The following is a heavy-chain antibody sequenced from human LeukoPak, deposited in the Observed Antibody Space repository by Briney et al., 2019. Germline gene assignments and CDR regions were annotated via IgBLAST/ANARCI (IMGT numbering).Heavy chain of an antibody. D-gene: IGHD2-15*01. Sequence: PGGSLRLSCAASGFTFSSYAMHWVRQAPGKGLEWVAVISYDGSNKYYADSVKGRFTISRDNSKNTLYLQMNSLRAEDTAVYYCARAGSLRYCSGGSCYSVLEHFDYWGQGTLVTVSS. CDR1: GFTFSSYA. CDR3: ARAGSLRYCSGGSCYSVLEHFDY. J-gene: IGHJ4*02. CDR2: ISYDGSNK. V-gene: IGHV3-30-3*01.